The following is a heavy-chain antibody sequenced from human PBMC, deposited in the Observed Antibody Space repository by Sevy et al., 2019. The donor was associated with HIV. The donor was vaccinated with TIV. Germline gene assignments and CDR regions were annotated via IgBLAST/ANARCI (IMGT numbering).Heavy chain of an antibody. CDR1: GFDFSIYS. Sequence: GGSLRLSCAASGFDFSIYSMSWVRQAPGKGLEWVSTLSFGCGKINYADSVKGRFTISSDNSKSLVYLQMNNMRVEDTAVYYCARKGCTKPHDYWGQGTLVTVSS. V-gene: IGHV3-23*01. D-gene: IGHD2-8*01. CDR3: ARKGCTKPHDY. CDR2: LSFGCGKI. J-gene: IGHJ4*02.